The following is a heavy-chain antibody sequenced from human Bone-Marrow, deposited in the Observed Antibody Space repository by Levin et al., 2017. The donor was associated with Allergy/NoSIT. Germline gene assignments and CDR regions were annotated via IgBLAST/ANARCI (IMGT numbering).Heavy chain of an antibody. V-gene: IGHV4-61*01. J-gene: IGHJ4*02. CDR1: GGSVSSGSYY. Sequence: GSLRLSCTVSGGSVSSGSYYWSWIRQPPGKGLEWIGYIYYSGSTNYNPSLKSRVTISVDTSKNQFSLKLSSVTAADTAVYYCARVSYSSSWYFDYWGQGTLVTVSS. D-gene: IGHD6-13*01. CDR2: IYYSGST. CDR3: ARVSYSSSWYFDY.